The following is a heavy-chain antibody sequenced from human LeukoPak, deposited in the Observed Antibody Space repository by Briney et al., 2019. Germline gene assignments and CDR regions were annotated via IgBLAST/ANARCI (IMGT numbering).Heavy chain of an antibody. J-gene: IGHJ3*02. CDR2: IYPGDSDT. D-gene: IGHD3-22*01. CDR3: ARATYYCDSSGYEDAFDI. V-gene: IGHV5-51*01. CDR1: GYGFTSYW. Sequence: GESLKISCKGSGYGFTSYWIGWVRQMPGKGLEWMGIIYPGDSDTRYSPSFQGQVTISADKSISTAYLQWSSLKASDTAMYYCARATYYCDSSGYEDAFDIWGQGTMVTVSS.